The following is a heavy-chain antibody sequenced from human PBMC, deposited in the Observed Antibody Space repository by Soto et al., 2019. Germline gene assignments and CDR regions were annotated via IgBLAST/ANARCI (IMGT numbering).Heavy chain of an antibody. Sequence: GGSLRLSFAASGFAFSGSAMYWVRQASGKGPEWVGRIRSKGHNYATEYAASVKGRFTISRDDSKNTAYLQRNSLQTEDTAVYYCTRDLFSYDYSGILWFDPWGQGTLVTVSS. J-gene: IGHJ5*02. D-gene: IGHD3-16*01. CDR2: IRSKGHNYAT. CDR1: GFAFSGSA. V-gene: IGHV3-73*01. CDR3: TRDLFSYDYSGILWFDP.